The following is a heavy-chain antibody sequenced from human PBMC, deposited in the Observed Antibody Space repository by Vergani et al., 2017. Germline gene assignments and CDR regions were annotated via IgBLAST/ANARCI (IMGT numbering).Heavy chain of an antibody. CDR2: IYSGGST. CDR1: GFTVSSNY. D-gene: IGHD3-22*01. CDR3: ARDTFAYDSSCYYPH. Sequence: EVQLVESGGGLVQPGGSLRLSCAASGFTVSSNYMSWVRQAPGKGLEWGSVIYSGGSTYYADSVKGRFTISRHNSKNTLYLQMHSLRAEDTAVYYCARDTFAYDSSCYYPHWGQGTLVTVSS. V-gene: IGHV3-53*04. J-gene: IGHJ4*02.